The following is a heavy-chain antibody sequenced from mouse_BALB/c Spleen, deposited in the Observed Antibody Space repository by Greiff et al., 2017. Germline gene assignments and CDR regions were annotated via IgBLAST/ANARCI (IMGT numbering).Heavy chain of an antibody. V-gene: IGHV2-9*02. J-gene: IGHJ2*01. CDR3: ARETTANLDY. Sequence: QVQLKESGPGLVAPSQSLSITCTVSGFSLTSYGVHWVRQPPGKGLEWLGVIWAGGSTNYNSALMSRLSISKDNSKSQVFLKMNSLQTDDTAMYYCARETTANLDYWGQGTTLTVSS. D-gene: IGHD1-2*01. CDR1: GFSLTSYG. CDR2: IWAGGST.